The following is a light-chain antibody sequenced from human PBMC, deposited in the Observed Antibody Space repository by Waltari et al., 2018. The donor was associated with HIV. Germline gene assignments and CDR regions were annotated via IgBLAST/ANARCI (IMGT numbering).Light chain of an antibody. Sequence: QSVLTQPPSASGTPGQRVTISCSGTRSNIGSNTVNWSPLLPGTAPKLLIYNDNGRPSGVPGRFSGSRSGASASLAISGLQPEDEADYYCSSWDDRLNGQGVFGGGTKLTVL. CDR3: SSWDDRLNGQGV. J-gene: IGLJ3*02. CDR1: RSNIGSNT. CDR2: NDN. V-gene: IGLV1-44*01.